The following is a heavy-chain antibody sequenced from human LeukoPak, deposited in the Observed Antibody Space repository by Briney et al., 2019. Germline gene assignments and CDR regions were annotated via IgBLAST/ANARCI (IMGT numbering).Heavy chain of an antibody. CDR3: ARDAYDSSGYYPLNFDY. V-gene: IGHV3-53*01. D-gene: IGHD3-22*01. Sequence: PGGSLRLSCAASGFTVSSNYMSWVRQAPGKGLEWVSVIYRGGSTYYADSVKGRFTISRDNAKNSLYLQMNSLRAEDTAVYYCARDAYDSSGYYPLNFDYWGQGTLVTVSS. CDR2: IYRGGST. CDR1: GFTVSSNY. J-gene: IGHJ4*02.